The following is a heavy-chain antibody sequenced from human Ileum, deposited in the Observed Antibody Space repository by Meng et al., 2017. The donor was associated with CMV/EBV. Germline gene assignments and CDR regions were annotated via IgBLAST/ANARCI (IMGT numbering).Heavy chain of an antibody. J-gene: IGHJ4*02. Sequence: SCAASGFSFNTYSFTWVRQAPGKGLEWVSAISDSSTFIYYADSVKGRFTISRDDAKNSVYLQMNSLRAEDTAVYYCARKIVRATIDYWGQGTLVTVSS. D-gene: IGHD1-26*01. CDR3: ARKIVRATIDY. CDR2: ISDSSTFI. CDR1: GFSFNTYS. V-gene: IGHV3-21*01.